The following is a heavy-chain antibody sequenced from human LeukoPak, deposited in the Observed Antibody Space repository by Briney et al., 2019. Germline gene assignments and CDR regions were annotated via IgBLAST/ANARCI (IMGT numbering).Heavy chain of an antibody. CDR2: INTKSGRT. CDR3: ARADFIDAGPYLIGP. J-gene: IGHJ5*02. D-gene: IGHD3-3*01. CDR1: GYSFTDYY. V-gene: IGHV1-2*02. Sequence: ASVKVSCKTSGYSFTDYYIHWVRQAPGQGLEWIGWINTKSGRTSSARKFQGRVTMTRDPSITTVYMDMAWLTSDDTAIYFSARADFIDAGPYLIGPWGQGTLVTVSS.